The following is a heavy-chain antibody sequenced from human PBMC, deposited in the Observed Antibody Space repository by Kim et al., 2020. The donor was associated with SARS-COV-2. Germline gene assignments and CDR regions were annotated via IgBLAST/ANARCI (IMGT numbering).Heavy chain of an antibody. CDR2: IIPIFGTA. V-gene: IGHV1-69*13. J-gene: IGHJ3*02. CDR3: ARDREPKTYYYDSSGYNDAFDI. CDR1: GGTFSSYA. Sequence: SVKVSCKASGGTFSSYAISWVRQAPGQGLEWMGGIIPIFGTANYAQKFQGRVTITADESTSTAYMELSSLRSEDTAVYYCARDREPKTYYYDSSGYNDAFDIWGQGTMVTVSS. D-gene: IGHD3-22*01.